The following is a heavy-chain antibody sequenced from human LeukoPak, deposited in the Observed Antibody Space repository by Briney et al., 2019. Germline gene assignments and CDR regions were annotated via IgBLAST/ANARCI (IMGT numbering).Heavy chain of an antibody. D-gene: IGHD3-10*01. CDR3: ARLNYYGSGDWFDP. V-gene: IGHV4-39*01. CDR1: GGSISSSSYY. CDR2: IYYSGTA. Sequence: SETLSLTCTVSGGSISSSSYYWGWIRQPPGKGLEWIGHIYYSGTAYYNPSLKGRVTISVHRSNNQFSLKLSSVTAADTAAYYCARLNYYGSGDWFDPWGQGTLVTVSS. J-gene: IGHJ5*02.